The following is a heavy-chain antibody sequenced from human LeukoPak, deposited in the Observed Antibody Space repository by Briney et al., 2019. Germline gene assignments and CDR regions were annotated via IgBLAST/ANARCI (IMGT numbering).Heavy chain of an antibody. CDR3: ARSYPGYYYDSSGYSPFDY. CDR2: IPASGGST. V-gene: IGHV3-23*01. Sequence: GGSLRLSCAASGFTFSSNVMIWVRQAPGKGLEWVSSIPASGGSTYYADSVKGRFTISRDNSKNTLYLQMNSLRAEDTAVYYCARSYPGYYYDSSGYSPFDYWGQGTLVTVSS. D-gene: IGHD3-22*01. CDR1: GFTFSSNV. J-gene: IGHJ4*02.